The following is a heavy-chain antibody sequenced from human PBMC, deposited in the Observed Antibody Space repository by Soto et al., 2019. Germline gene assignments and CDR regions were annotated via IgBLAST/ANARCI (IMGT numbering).Heavy chain of an antibody. D-gene: IGHD2-15*01. Sequence: GGSLRLSCAASGFTFDDYAMHWVRQAPGKGLEWVSGISWNSGSIGYADSVKGRFTISRDNAKNSLYLQMNSLRAEDTALYYCARELIGYCSGGSCHKTRSFDPWGQGTLVTVSS. CDR3: ARELIGYCSGGSCHKTRSFDP. CDR2: ISWNSGSI. V-gene: IGHV3-9*01. CDR1: GFTFDDYA. J-gene: IGHJ5*02.